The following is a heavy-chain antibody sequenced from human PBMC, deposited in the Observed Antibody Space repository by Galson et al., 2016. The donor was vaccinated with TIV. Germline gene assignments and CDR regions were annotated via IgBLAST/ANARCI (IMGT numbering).Heavy chain of an antibody. Sequence: QSGAEVTKPGESLKISCKGSGYSFTNYWIGWVRQMPGKGLEWMGIIYPGDSNTRYSPSFQGHVTISADKSIDTAYLQWGSLKASDSAIYYCARHGYDFWNGQYYFFYGMDVWGQGTTVIVSS. CDR1: GYSFTNYW. J-gene: IGHJ6*02. CDR2: IYPGDSNT. CDR3: ARHGYDFWNGQYYFFYGMDV. V-gene: IGHV5-51*01. D-gene: IGHD3-3*01.